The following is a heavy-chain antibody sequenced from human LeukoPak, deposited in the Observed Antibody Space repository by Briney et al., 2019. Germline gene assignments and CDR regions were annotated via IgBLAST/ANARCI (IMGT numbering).Heavy chain of an antibody. V-gene: IGHV1-18*01. CDR1: GYTFTSYG. J-gene: IGHJ4*02. Sequence: ASVKVSCRASGYTFTSYGISWVRRAPGQGLEWMGWISAYNGNTNYAQKLQGRGTMTTDTSTSTAYMELRSLRSDDTAVYYCARDRLTYYYDSSGYSDFDYWGQGTLVTVSS. CDR2: ISAYNGNT. D-gene: IGHD3-22*01. CDR3: ARDRLTYYYDSSGYSDFDY.